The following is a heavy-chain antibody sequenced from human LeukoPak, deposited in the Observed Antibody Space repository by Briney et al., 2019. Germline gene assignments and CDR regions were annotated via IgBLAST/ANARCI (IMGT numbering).Heavy chain of an antibody. D-gene: IGHD1-7*01. Sequence: SETLSLTCTVSGGSISSSSYYWGWIRQPPGKGLEWIGSIYYSGSTYYNPSLKSRVTISVDTSKNQFSLKLSSVTAADTAVYYCARGNWNCARDYWGQGTLVTVSS. CDR1: GGSISSSSYY. CDR2: IYYSGST. CDR3: ARGNWNCARDY. V-gene: IGHV4-39*01. J-gene: IGHJ4*02.